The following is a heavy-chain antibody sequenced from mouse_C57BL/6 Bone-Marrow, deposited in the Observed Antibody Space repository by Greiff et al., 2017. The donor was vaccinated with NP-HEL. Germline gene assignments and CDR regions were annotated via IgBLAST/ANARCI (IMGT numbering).Heavy chain of an antibody. Sequence: QVQLKQSGAELVRPGASVTLSCKASGYTFTDYEMHWVKQTPVHGLEWIGAIDPETGGTAYNQKFKGKAILTADKSSSTAYMELRSLTSEDSAVYYCTRWGYGSRYFDYWGQGTTLTVSS. CDR3: TRWGYGSRYFDY. CDR1: GYTFTDYE. D-gene: IGHD1-1*01. CDR2: IDPETGGT. J-gene: IGHJ2*01. V-gene: IGHV1-15*01.